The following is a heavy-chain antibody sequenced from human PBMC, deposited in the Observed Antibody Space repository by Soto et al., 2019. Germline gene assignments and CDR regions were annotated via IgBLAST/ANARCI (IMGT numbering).Heavy chain of an antibody. D-gene: IGHD3-3*01. J-gene: IGHJ4*02. CDR2: ITWNSRVL. CDR3: AKGSYDFCSPYYFDS. V-gene: IGHV3-9*01. Sequence: EVQLVESGGRLVQPGRSLRLSCVGTGLNFDDFAMHWVRQAPGKGLEWVSGITWNSRVLAYADSVKGRCTISRDNARNSMYLQMDSLRDEDTALYYCAKGSYDFCSPYYFDSWGQGTLVTVSS. CDR1: GLNFDDFA.